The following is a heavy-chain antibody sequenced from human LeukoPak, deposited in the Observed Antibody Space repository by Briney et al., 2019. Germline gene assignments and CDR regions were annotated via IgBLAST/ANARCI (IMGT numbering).Heavy chain of an antibody. CDR2: ISGSGGST. CDR3: ARGTLGYCSGGSCYSFGYYFDY. V-gene: IGHV3-23*01. J-gene: IGHJ4*02. D-gene: IGHD2-15*01. CDR1: GFTFSSYA. Sequence: GGSLRLSCAASGFTFSSYAMSWVRQAPGKGLEWVSAISGSGGSTCYADSVKGRFTISRDNSKNTLYLQMNSLRAEDTAVYYCARGTLGYCSGGSCYSFGYYFDYWGQGTLVTVSS.